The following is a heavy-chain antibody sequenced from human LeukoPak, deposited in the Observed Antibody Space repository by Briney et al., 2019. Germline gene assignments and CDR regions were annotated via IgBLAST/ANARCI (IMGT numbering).Heavy chain of an antibody. V-gene: IGHV4-30-4*08. J-gene: IGHJ4*02. CDR2: INHSGST. Sequence: SETLSLTCTVSGGSISSGDYYWSWIRQPPGKGLEWIGEINHSGSTNYNPSLKSRVTISVDTSKNQFSLKLSSVTAADTAVHYCPRAMVWFGPSGAFDYWGQGTLVTVSS. CDR3: PRAMVWFGPSGAFDY. D-gene: IGHD3-10*01. CDR1: GGSISSGDYY.